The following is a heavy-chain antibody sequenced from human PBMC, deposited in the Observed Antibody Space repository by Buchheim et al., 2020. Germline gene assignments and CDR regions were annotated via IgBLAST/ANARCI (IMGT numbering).Heavy chain of an antibody. V-gene: IGHV3-30-3*01. D-gene: IGHD3-10*01. J-gene: IGHJ4*02. CDR3: ARDILDYASGRYPGY. Sequence: QVHLVESGGGVVQPGRSLRLSCAASGFTFSSYGFHWVRQAPGKGLEWVAVISYDGTIKSYADSVKGRLTISRDNSKNTVYLQMSSLRAEDTAVYYCARDILDYASGRYPGYWGQGTL. CDR2: ISYDGTIK. CDR1: GFTFSSYG.